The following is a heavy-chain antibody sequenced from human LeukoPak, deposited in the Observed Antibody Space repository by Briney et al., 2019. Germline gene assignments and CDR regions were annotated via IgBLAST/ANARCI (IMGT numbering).Heavy chain of an antibody. V-gene: IGHV4-34*01. CDR3: ATKYSSSWYEPRDY. Sequence: PSETLSLTCAVYGGSFSGYYWSWICQPPGKGLEWIGEINHSGSTNYNPSLKSRVTISVDTSKNQFSLKLSSVTAADTAVYYCATKYSSSWYEPRDYWGQGTLVTVSS. J-gene: IGHJ4*02. CDR2: INHSGST. D-gene: IGHD6-13*01. CDR1: GGSFSGYY.